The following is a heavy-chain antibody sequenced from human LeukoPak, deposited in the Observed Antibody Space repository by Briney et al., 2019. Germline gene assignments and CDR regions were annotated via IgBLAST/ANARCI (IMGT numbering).Heavy chain of an antibody. V-gene: IGHV1-18*01. CDR1: GYTFTSYG. D-gene: IGHD3-3*01. J-gene: IGHJ5*02. Sequence: ASVKVSCKASGYTFTSYGISWVRQAPGQGLEWMGWISAYNGNTNYAQKLQGRVTMTTDTSTSTAYMELRSLRSDDTAVYYCARDLYYDFWSGYVSPHWFDPWGQGTLVTVSS. CDR2: ISAYNGNT. CDR3: ARDLYYDFWSGYVSPHWFDP.